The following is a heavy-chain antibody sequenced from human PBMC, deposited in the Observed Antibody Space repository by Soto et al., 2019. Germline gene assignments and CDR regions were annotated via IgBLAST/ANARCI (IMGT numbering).Heavy chain of an antibody. Sequence: GGSLRLSCAASGFTVSSNYMSWVRQAPGKGLEWVSVIYSGGSTYYADSVKGRFAISRDNSKNTLYLQMNSLRAEDTAVYYCASNYYYYGMDVWGQGTTVTVSS. CDR2: IYSGGST. V-gene: IGHV3-53*01. J-gene: IGHJ6*02. CDR3: ASNYYYYGMDV. CDR1: GFTVSSNY.